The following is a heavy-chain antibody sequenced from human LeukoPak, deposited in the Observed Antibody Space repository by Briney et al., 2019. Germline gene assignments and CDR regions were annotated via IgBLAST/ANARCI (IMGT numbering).Heavy chain of an antibody. CDR2: IYSGGST. V-gene: IGHV3-53*01. J-gene: IGHJ4*02. CDR3: AREFEGSYFDY. Sequence: GGSLRLSCAASGFTLSNAWMSWVRQAPGKGLEWVSVIYSGGSTYYADSVKGRFTISRDNSKNTLYLQMNSLRAEDTAVYYCAREFEGSYFDYWGQGTLVTVSS. CDR1: GFTLSNAW. D-gene: IGHD1-26*01.